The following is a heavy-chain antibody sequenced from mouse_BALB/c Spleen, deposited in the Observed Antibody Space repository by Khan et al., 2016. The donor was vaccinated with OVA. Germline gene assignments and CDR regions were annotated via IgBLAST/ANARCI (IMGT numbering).Heavy chain of an antibody. D-gene: IGHD2-2*01. CDR2: IYPGSANT. J-gene: IGHJ3*01. Sequence: QVQLQQSGAELARPGASVKLSCKTSGYTFTDFYINWVKQRTGQGLEWIGDIYPGSANTYYNEKFKGKATLTVDKSSSTAYMQLSSLPSEDSAVYCCARSGSGSFGFWGQGTLVTVSA. CDR3: ARSGSGSFGF. V-gene: IGHV1-77*01. CDR1: GYTFTDFY.